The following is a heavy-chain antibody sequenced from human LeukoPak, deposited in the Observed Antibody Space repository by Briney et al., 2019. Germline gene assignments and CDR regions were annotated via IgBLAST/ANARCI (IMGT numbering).Heavy chain of an antibody. CDR2: ISWSGGIM. D-gene: IGHD1-1*01. V-gene: IGHV3-9*01. Sequence: GGSLRLSCAASGFTFDDYAMHWVRQAPGKGLEWVSGISWSGGIMGYADSVKGRFTISRDNAKNTLYLQMNSLRAEDTAVYYCAKEQLEDGMDVWGQGTTVTVSS. CDR1: GFTFDDYA. J-gene: IGHJ6*02. CDR3: AKEQLEDGMDV.